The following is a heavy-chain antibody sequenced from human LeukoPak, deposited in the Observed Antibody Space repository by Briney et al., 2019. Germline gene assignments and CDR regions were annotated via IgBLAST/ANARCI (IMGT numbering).Heavy chain of an antibody. CDR2: ISSSGSTI. D-gene: IGHD3-10*01. J-gene: IGHJ4*02. V-gene: IGHV3-48*03. CDR1: GFTFSSYE. CDR3: ARGGSGSKTYYFDY. Sequence: PGGSLRLSCAASGFTFSSYEMNWVRQAPGKGLEWVSYISSSGSTIYYADSVKGRFTISRDNAKNSLYLQMNSLRAEDTAVYYCARGGSGSKTYYFDYWGQGTLVTVSS.